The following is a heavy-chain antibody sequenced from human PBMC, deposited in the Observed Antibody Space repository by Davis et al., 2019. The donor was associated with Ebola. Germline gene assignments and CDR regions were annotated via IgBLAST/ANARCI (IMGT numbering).Heavy chain of an antibody. CDR3: ARGSIEYYYYYMDV. D-gene: IGHD1-26*01. Sequence: PGGSLRLSCAASGFTFSDASMNWVRQAPGKGLEWIAYISSSSDSVYYADSVEGRFTISRDNARNSLYLQMNGLRDEDTAVYYCARGSIEYYYYYMDVWGKGTTVTVSS. V-gene: IGHV3-48*02. J-gene: IGHJ6*03. CDR1: GFTFSDAS. CDR2: ISSSSDSV.